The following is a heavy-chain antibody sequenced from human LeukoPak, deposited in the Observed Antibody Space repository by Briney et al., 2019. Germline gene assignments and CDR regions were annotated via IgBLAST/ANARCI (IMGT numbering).Heavy chain of an antibody. V-gene: IGHV4-39*07. D-gene: IGHD3-22*01. CDR1: GGSISSSSYY. J-gene: IGHJ4*02. Sequence: PSETLSLTCTVSGGSISSSSYYWGWIRQPPGKGLEWIGSIYYSGSTYYNPSLKSRVTISVDTSKNQFSLKLSSVTAADTAVYYCARAENYDSSGYYWYTPESPFDYWGQGTLVTVSS. CDR2: IYYSGST. CDR3: ARAENYDSSGYYWYTPESPFDY.